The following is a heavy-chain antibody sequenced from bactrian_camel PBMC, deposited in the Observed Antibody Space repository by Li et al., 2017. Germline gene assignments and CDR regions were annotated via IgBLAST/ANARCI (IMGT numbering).Heavy chain of an antibody. CDR2: IMHTGDDRT. V-gene: IGHV3S25*01. Sequence: GGSLTLSCAASGFTFRAYAMHWGRQAPGKGLEWISTIMHTGDDRTWHTDSVEGRFTISRDDAKNTVTLHMNSLKPEDTAVYYCMGDFTYAFDYWGQGTQVTVS. D-gene: IGHD1*01. J-gene: IGHJ4*01. CDR3: MGDFTYAFDY. CDR1: GFTFRAYA.